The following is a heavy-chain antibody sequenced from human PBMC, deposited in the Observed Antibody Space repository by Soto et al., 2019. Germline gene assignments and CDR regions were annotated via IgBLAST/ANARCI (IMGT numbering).Heavy chain of an antibody. CDR2: IYYSGST. J-gene: IGHJ5*02. V-gene: IGHV4-31*03. Sequence: SETLSLTCTVSGGSISSGGYYWSWIRQHPGKGLEWIGYIYYSGSTYYNPSLKSRVTISVDTSKNQFSLKLSSVTAADTAVYYCARSRDYDFWSGFKGGGRGPNWFDPWGRGTQVTVSS. CDR3: ARSRDYDFWSGFKGGGRGPNWFDP. D-gene: IGHD3-3*01. CDR1: GGSISSGGYY.